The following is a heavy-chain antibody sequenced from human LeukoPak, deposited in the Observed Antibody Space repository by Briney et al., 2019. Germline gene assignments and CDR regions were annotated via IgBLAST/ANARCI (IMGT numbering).Heavy chain of an antibody. D-gene: IGHD1-26*01. V-gene: IGHV4-39*07. Sequence: SETLSLTCTVSGGSISSSSYYWGWIRQPPGKGLEWIGSIYYSGSTYYNPSLKSRVTISVDTSKNQFSLNLSSVTAADTAVYYCARAPELGATHFNYWGQGTLVTVSS. CDR3: ARAPELGATHFNY. CDR2: IYYSGST. J-gene: IGHJ4*02. CDR1: GGSISSSSYY.